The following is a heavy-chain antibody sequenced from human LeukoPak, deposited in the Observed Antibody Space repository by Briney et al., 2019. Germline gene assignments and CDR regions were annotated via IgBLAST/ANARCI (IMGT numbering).Heavy chain of an antibody. CDR3: ARDFAYYYDSSGYYRVPLGWFDP. V-gene: IGHV4-4*07. D-gene: IGHD3-22*01. CDR2: IYTSGST. Sequence: SETLSLTCTVSGGSISSYYWSWIRQPAGKGLEWIGRIYTSGSTNYNPSLKSRVTISVDTSKNQFSLKLSSVTAADTAVYYCARDFAYYYDSSGYYRVPLGWFDPWGQGTLVTVSS. J-gene: IGHJ5*02. CDR1: GGSISSYY.